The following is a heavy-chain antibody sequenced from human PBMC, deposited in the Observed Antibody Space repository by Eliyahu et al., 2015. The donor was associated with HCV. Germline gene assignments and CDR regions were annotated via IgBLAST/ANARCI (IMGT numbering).Heavy chain of an antibody. V-gene: IGHV1-69*01. CDR3: ARVDKVLLWFGELSRGWFDP. J-gene: IGHJ5*02. CDR1: GGTFSSYA. CDR2: IIPIFGTA. D-gene: IGHD3-10*01. Sequence: EVKKPGSSVKVSCKASGGTFSSYAISWVRQAPGQGLEWMGGIIPIFGTANYAQKFQGRVTITADESTSTAYMELSSLRSEDTAVYYCARVDKVLLWFGELSRGWFDPWGQGTLVTVSS.